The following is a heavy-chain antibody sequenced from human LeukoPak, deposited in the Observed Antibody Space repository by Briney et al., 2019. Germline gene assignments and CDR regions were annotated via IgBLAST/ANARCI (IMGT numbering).Heavy chain of an antibody. CDR1: GGSFSGYY. CDR3: ARGPYYDILTGYYSYNWFNP. D-gene: IGHD3-9*01. CDR2: INHSGST. Sequence: SETLSLTCAVYGGSFSGYYWSWIRQPPGKGLEWIGEINHSGSTNYNPSLKSRVTISVDTSKNQFSLKLSSVTAADTAVYYCARGPYYDILTGYYSYNWFNPGAREPWSPSPQ. J-gene: IGHJ5*02. V-gene: IGHV4-34*01.